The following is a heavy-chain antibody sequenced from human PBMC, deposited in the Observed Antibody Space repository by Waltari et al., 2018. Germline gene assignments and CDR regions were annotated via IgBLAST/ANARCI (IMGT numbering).Heavy chain of an antibody. J-gene: IGHJ4*02. Sequence: QVQLVQSGSELKAPGASVKISCKASGYSFSNYAINWVRQAPGQGLEWMGWINTNTGTTTYAQGFTGNFVFSVDTSVTTAYLQISGLRAEDTAVYYCAKEIKYNSDWYFFFDFWGQGTLVTVSS. D-gene: IGHD6-19*01. CDR3: AKEIKYNSDWYFFFDF. V-gene: IGHV7-4-1*02. CDR1: GYSFSNYA. CDR2: INTNTGTT.